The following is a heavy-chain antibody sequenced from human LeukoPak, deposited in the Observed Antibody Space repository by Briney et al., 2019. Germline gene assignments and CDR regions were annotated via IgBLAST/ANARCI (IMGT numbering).Heavy chain of an antibody. CDR3: AAGDVFDI. J-gene: IGHJ3*02. CDR1: GFTFSSYW. CDR2: IKQDGSEK. Sequence: PGGSLRLSCAVPGFTFSSYWMSWVRQAPGKGLEWVANIKQDGSEKYYVDSVKGRFTISRDNAKNSLYLKMNSLRAEDTAVYYCAAGDVFDIWGQGTMVTVSS. V-gene: IGHV3-7*03. D-gene: IGHD7-27*01.